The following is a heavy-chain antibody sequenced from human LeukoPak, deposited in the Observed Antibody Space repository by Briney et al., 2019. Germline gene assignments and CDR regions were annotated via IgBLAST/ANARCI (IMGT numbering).Heavy chain of an antibody. Sequence: GGSLRLSCAASGFTFSSYAMSWVRQAPGKGLEWVSAISGSGGSTYYADSVKGRFTISRDNSKNTPYLQMNSLRAEDTALYYCAKDAKRNYDFWDRFDYWGQGTLVTVSS. V-gene: IGHV3-23*01. CDR3: AKDAKRNYDFWDRFDY. D-gene: IGHD3-3*01. CDR1: GFTFSSYA. J-gene: IGHJ4*02. CDR2: ISGSGGST.